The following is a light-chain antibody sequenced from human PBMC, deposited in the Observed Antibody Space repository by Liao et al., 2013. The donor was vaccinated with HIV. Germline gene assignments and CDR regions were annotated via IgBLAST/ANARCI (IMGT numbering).Light chain of an antibody. V-gene: IGLV3-1*01. CDR1: RLGDKF. J-gene: IGLJ3*02. Sequence: SYVLTQPPSVSVSPGQTATISCSGDRLGDKFASWYQQKPGQSPILVIYRDRQRPSGIPERFSGSNSGNTATLTIRGTQAMDEADYYCQAWDSNMEVFGGGTKLTVL. CDR2: RDR. CDR3: QAWDSNMEV.